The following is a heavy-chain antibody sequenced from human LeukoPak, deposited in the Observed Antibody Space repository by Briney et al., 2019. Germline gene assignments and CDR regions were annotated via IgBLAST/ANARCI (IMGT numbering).Heavy chain of an antibody. V-gene: IGHV1-3*01. Sequence: ASVNVSCKASGYTFTSYAMHWVRQAPGQRLEWMGWINAGNGNTKYSQKFQGRVTITRDTSASTAYMELSSLRSEDTAVYYCSGYYGSGSYGTWGQGTLVTVSS. CDR3: SGYYGSGSYGT. J-gene: IGHJ4*02. CDR2: INAGNGNT. CDR1: GYTFTSYA. D-gene: IGHD3-10*01.